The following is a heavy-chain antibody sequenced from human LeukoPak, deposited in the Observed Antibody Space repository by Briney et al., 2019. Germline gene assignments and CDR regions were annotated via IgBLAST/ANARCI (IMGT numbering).Heavy chain of an antibody. CDR3: AKGCDNTCYSTFEY. D-gene: IGHD2-21*01. J-gene: IGHJ4*02. Sequence: GGALRLSPAASRFTSSNYIMSSGRQAPGERLQSVSTICGSVDSTYYAHSVKGRFTSSRDNSMNTLYLQMSSLRAEETAVYYCAKGCDNTCYSTFEYWGQGDLVTVSS. CDR2: ICGSVDST. CDR1: RFTSSNYI. V-gene: IGHV3-23*01.